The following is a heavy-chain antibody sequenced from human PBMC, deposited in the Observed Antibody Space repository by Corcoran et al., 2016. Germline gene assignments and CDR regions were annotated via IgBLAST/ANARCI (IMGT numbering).Heavy chain of an antibody. CDR3: ARTYSSGWSRGAFDI. CDR1: GFSLSTSGMC. J-gene: IGHJ3*02. CDR2: IDWDDDK. D-gene: IGHD6-19*01. Sequence: RVTLRESGPALVKPTQTLTLTCTFSGFSLSTSGMCVSWIRQPPGKALEWLALIDWDDDKYYSTSLKTRPTISKDTSKNQVVLTMTNMDPVETATYYCARTYSSGWSRGAFDIWGQGTMVTVSS. V-gene: IGHV2-70*11.